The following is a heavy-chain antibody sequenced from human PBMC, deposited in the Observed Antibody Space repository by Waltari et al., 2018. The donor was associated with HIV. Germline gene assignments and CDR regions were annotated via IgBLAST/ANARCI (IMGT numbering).Heavy chain of an antibody. CDR1: GCSIATYG. CDR3: TTCDSGEKSYYYYSGMDV. CDR2: SSGRGGGT. Sequence: EVKLLESGGGLIQPGGSLRISCATSGCSIATYGSSWVRQVPGRGVVCVARSSGRGGGTHYADSVRGRFTISRDTSKNTVSLHMNSLRAEDTATYYCTTCDSGEKSYYYYSGMDVWGQGTTVIVSS. V-gene: IGHV3-23*01. J-gene: IGHJ6*02. D-gene: IGHD4-17*01.